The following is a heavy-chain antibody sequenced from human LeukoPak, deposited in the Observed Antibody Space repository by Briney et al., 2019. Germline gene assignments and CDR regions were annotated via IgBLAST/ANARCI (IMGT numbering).Heavy chain of an antibody. V-gene: IGHV1-2*02. J-gene: IGHJ4*02. CDR2: INPNSGGT. CDR3: ARQGSGWYYFDY. D-gene: IGHD6-19*01. Sequence: ASVKVSCKASGYTFTGYYIHWVRQAPGQGLEWMGWINPNSGGTNYAQKFQGRATMTRDTSISTAYMELSRLRSDDTAVYYCARQGSGWYYFDYWGQGTLVTVSS. CDR1: GYTFTGYY.